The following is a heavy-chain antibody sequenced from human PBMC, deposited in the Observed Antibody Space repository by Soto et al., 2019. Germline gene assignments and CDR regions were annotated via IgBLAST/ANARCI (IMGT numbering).Heavy chain of an antibody. D-gene: IGHD5-18*01. V-gene: IGHV3-7*03. CDR2: INQDGSER. Sequence: PGGSLRLSCAASGFTFSTCWMMWVRQAPGKGLEWVANINQDGSERYYVDSVKGRFTISRHNSKNTLYLQMNSLRAEDTAVYYCARGSPPILALWSHTPRGIYYMDVWGKGTTVTVSS. CDR1: GFTFSTCW. CDR3: ARGSPPILALWSHTPRGIYYMDV. J-gene: IGHJ6*03.